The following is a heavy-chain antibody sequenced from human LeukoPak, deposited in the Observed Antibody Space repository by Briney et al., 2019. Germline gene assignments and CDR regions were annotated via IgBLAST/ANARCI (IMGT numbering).Heavy chain of an antibody. Sequence: GGSLRLSCATSGFNFDRYTIHWVRQAPGKGLEWVSLAGWAGGTTFYSDSVRGRFTISRDSGRKSVYLQMNSLTTDDAAFYFCAKELDTMFFDYWGQGALVTVSS. J-gene: IGHJ4*02. CDR3: AKELDTMFFDY. CDR2: AGWAGGTT. D-gene: IGHD3-10*02. CDR1: GFNFDRYT. V-gene: IGHV3-43*01.